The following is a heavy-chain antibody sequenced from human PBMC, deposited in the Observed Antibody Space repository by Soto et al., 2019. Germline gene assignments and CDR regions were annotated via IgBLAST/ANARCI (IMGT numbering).Heavy chain of an antibody. J-gene: IGHJ4*02. D-gene: IGHD3-16*01. Sequence: TLSLTCRGSCGSINSVKYYWSCIRQHPGKGVEWIGYIYYSGSTHYNPSLKSRVTISVDTSENQFSLKLSSVTAADTAVYYCAREGGDGVDYWGQGTLVTVSS. CDR1: CGSINSVKYY. CDR3: AREGGDGVDY. V-gene: IGHV4-31*03. CDR2: IYYSGST.